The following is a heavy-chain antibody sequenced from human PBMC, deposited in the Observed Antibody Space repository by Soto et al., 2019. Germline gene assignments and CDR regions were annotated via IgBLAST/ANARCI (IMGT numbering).Heavy chain of an antibody. Sequence: TLSLTCTVSGGSISSGGYYWSWIRQHPGKGLEWIGYIYYSGSTYYNPSLKSRVTISVDTSKNQFSLKLSSVTAADTAVYYCARSTAWEPNWFDPWGQGTLVTVSS. CDR2: IYYSGST. D-gene: IGHD1-26*01. CDR1: GGSISSGGYY. J-gene: IGHJ5*02. CDR3: ARSTAWEPNWFDP. V-gene: IGHV4-31*03.